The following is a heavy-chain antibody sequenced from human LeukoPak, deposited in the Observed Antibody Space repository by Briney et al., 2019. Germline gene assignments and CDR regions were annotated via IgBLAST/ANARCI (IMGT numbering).Heavy chain of an antibody. CDR3: ARVLVVVTAIPYYYYGMDV. CDR2: FDPEDGET. V-gene: IGHV1-24*01. D-gene: IGHD2-21*02. Sequence: ASVKVSCKVSGYTLTELTMHWVRQAPGKGLEWMGGFDPEDGETIYAQKFQGRVTMTEDTSTDTAYMELSSLRSEDTAVYYCARVLVVVTAIPYYYYGMDVWGQGTTVTVSS. CDR1: GYTLTELT. J-gene: IGHJ6*02.